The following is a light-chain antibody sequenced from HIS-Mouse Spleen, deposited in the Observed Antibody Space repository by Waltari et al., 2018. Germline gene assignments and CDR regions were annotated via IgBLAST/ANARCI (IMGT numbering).Light chain of an antibody. V-gene: IGLV2-14*03. CDR1: SSAVGGYNY. CDR2: DVS. CDR3: SSYTSSSTWV. J-gene: IGLJ3*02. Sequence: QSALTQPASVSGSPGQSITIPCTGTSSAVGGYNYLPWYQQHPGKAPKLMIYDVSNRPSGVSNRFSGSKSGNTASLTISGLQAEDEADYYCSSYTSSSTWVFGGGTKLTVL.